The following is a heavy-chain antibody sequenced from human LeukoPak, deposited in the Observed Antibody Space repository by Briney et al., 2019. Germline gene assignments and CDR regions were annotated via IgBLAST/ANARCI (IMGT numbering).Heavy chain of an antibody. D-gene: IGHD6-13*01. CDR3: ASHSSSWYNAFDI. J-gene: IGHJ3*02. CDR2: IIPIFGTA. Sequence: APVKVSCKASGGTFSSYAISWVRQAPGQGLEWMGRIIPIFGTANYAQKFQGRVTITTDESTSTAYMELSSLRSEDTAVYYCASHSSSWYNAFDIWGQGTMVTVSS. CDR1: GGTFSSYA. V-gene: IGHV1-69*05.